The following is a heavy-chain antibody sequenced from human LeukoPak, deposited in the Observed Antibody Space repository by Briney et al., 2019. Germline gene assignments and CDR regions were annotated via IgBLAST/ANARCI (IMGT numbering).Heavy chain of an antibody. CDR3: ASNLSGSYYNWFDP. CDR2: IYHSGST. CDR1: GGSISSGGYS. Sequence: SETLSLTCAVSGGSISSGGYSWSWIRQPSGKGLEWIGYIYHSGSTYYNPSLKSRVTISVDRPKNQFSLKLSSVTAADTAVYYCASNLSGSYYNWFDPWGQGTLVTVSS. D-gene: IGHD1-26*01. J-gene: IGHJ5*02. V-gene: IGHV4-30-2*02.